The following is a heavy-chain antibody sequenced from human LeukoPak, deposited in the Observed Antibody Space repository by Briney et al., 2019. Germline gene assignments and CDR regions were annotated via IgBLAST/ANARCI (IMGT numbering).Heavy chain of an antibody. J-gene: IGHJ4*02. CDR1: GGSISSYY. D-gene: IGHD6-6*01. CDR2: IYYTGST. CDR3: ARYISSGLDY. V-gene: IGHV4-59*08. Sequence: SETLSLTCTVSGGSISSYYWSWMRPPTGKGVEWIGYIYYTGSTNYNPSLKSRVTISVDTSKNQFSLKLSYVNAADTAVYYCARYISSGLDYWGQGTLVTVYS.